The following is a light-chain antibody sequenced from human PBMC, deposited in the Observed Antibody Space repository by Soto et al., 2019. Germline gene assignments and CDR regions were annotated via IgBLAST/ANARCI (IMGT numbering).Light chain of an antibody. CDR2: DAS. Sequence: DIVLTQSPATLSLSPGERATLSCRASQSVSSYLAWYQQKPGQAPRLLIYDASNRVTGIPARFSGSGSETDFTLTISSLEPEDFAVYYCQQRSNWPTFGQGTRLEIK. CDR3: QQRSNWPT. J-gene: IGKJ5*01. V-gene: IGKV3-11*01. CDR1: QSVSSY.